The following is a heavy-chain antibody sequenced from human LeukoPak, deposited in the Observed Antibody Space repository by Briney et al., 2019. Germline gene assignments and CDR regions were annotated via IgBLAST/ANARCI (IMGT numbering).Heavy chain of an antibody. CDR2: IKQDGSEQ. J-gene: IGHJ4*02. Sequence: GGSLRLSCAASGFTFSNYWMSWVRQAPGKGLEWVANIKQDGSEQYCVDSVKGRFTISRDNAKNSVYLQMNSLRAEDTAVYYCARGSSWTGYSYWGQGTLVTVSS. CDR1: GFTFSNYW. CDR3: ARGSSWTGYSY. D-gene: IGHD3-3*01. V-gene: IGHV3-7*01.